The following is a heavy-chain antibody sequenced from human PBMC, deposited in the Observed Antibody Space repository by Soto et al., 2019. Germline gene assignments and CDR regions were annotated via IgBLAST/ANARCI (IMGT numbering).Heavy chain of an antibody. CDR1: GYTFTSYG. Sequence: QVQLVQSGAAVKKPGASVKVSCKASGYTFTSYGISWVRQAPGQGLEWMGWISAYNGNTNYAQKLQRRVTMTTDTSTSTGCMGLRSLSSDDTAVYYCARSAPPNDDWGQGTMVTVSS. CDR3: ARSAPPNDD. CDR2: ISAYNGNT. V-gene: IGHV1-18*01. J-gene: IGHJ4*02.